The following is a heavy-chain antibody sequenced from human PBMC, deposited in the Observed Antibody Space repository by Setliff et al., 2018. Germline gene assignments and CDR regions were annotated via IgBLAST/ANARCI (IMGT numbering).Heavy chain of an antibody. CDR2: IYYSGNT. D-gene: IGHD6-19*01. J-gene: IGHJ3*02. CDR3: ARDPLGEIAVAGHDAFDI. V-gene: IGHV4-31*03. CDR1: GGSISSGGYY. Sequence: PSETLSLTCTVSGGSISSGGYYWSWIRQHPGKGLEWIGYIYYSGNTYYNPSLKSRVTISVDTSKNQFSLKLSSVTAADTAVYYCARDPLGEIAVAGHDAFDIWGQGTMVTVSS.